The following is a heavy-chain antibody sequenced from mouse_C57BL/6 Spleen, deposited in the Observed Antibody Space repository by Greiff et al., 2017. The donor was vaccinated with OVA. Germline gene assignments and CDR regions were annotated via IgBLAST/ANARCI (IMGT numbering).Heavy chain of an antibody. J-gene: IGHJ1*03. Sequence: EVQVVESEGGLVQPGSSMKLSCTASGFTFSDYYMAWVRQVPEKGLEWVANINYDGSSTYYLDSLKSRFIISRDNAKNILYLQMSSLKSEDTATYYCARDHYTRYFDVWGTGTTVTVSS. D-gene: IGHD2-12*01. CDR2: INYDGSST. CDR3: ARDHYTRYFDV. V-gene: IGHV5-16*01. CDR1: GFTFSDYY.